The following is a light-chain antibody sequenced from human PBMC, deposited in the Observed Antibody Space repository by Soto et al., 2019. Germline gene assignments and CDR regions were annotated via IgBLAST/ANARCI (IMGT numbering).Light chain of an antibody. Sequence: DIQMTQSPSTLSAPVGNRVTITCRASQSVSNWLAWYQQKPGKAPKILIYKASSLESGVPSRFSGSGSGTEFTLTISSLRPDDFATYYCQHYNGYRWTFGQGTKVDIK. V-gene: IGKV1-5*03. CDR2: KAS. CDR3: QHYNGYRWT. J-gene: IGKJ1*01. CDR1: QSVSNW.